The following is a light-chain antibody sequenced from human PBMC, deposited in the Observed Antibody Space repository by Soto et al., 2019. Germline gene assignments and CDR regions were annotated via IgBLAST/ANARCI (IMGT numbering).Light chain of an antibody. V-gene: IGKV1-33*01. CDR1: QDISNY. Sequence: DIQMTQSPSSLSASVGDRVTITCQASQDISNYLNWYQQKPGKAPKLLIYDASNLETGVPSRFSGSGSGTDFTFTISSLQPEDIATYYCQQVKRSPLTFGGGTKVEIK. J-gene: IGKJ4*01. CDR2: DAS. CDR3: QQVKRSPLT.